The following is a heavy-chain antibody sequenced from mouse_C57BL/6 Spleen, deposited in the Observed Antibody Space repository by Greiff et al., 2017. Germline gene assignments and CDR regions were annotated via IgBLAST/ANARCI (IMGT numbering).Heavy chain of an antibody. D-gene: IGHD2-10*02. CDR1: GYTFTSYW. J-gene: IGHJ2*01. CDR2: IDPSDSET. CDR3: AREGYGNYEGY. Sequence: QVQLQQPGAELVRPGSSVKLSCKASGYTFTSYWMHWVKQRPIQGLEWIGNIDPSDSETHYNQKFKDKATLTVDKSSSTAYMQLSSLTSEDSAVYYCAREGYGNYEGYWGQGTTLTVSS. V-gene: IGHV1-52*01.